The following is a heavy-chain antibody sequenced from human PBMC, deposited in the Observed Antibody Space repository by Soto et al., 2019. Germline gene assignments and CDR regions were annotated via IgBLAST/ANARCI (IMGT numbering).Heavy chain of an antibody. V-gene: IGHV4-39*01. CDR2: IYYSGST. CDR1: GRSISSSSYY. D-gene: IGHD3-9*01. J-gene: IGHJ5*02. CDR3: ARTYYDILTGYSIWFDP. Sequence: SSETLSLTCTGSGRSISSSSYYWGWIRQPPGKGLEWIGSIYYSGSTYYNTSHKRRVTISVETSKNQFSLKLSSVTAADTAVYYCARTYYDILTGYSIWFDPWGQGTLVTVSS.